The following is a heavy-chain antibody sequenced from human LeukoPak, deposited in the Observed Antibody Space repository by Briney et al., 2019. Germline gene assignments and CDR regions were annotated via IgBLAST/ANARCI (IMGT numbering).Heavy chain of an antibody. V-gene: IGHV3-66*01. CDR2: IYSGGNT. CDR3: AKKDNGNYFNFDY. CDR1: GFTINNNY. J-gene: IGHJ4*02. D-gene: IGHD2/OR15-2a*01. Sequence: GGSLRLSCAASGFTINNNYMNWVRQAPGKGLEWVSVIYSGGNTYYADSVKGKFTISRDNSKNTLYLQMNSLRAEDTAVYYCAKKDNGNYFNFDYWGQGTLVTVSS.